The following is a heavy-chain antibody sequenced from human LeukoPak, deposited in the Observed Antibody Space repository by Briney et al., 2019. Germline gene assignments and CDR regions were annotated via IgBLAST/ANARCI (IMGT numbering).Heavy chain of an antibody. CDR3: AKDFHDYGDY. V-gene: IGHV3-48*03. CDR1: GFTFSSYE. CDR2: ISSSGSTI. Sequence: GGSLRLSCAASGFTFSSYEMNWVRQAPGKGLEWVSYISSSGSTIYYADSVKGRFTISRDNSKNTLYLQMNSLRAEDTAVYYCAKDFHDYGDYWGQGTLVTVSS. J-gene: IGHJ4*02.